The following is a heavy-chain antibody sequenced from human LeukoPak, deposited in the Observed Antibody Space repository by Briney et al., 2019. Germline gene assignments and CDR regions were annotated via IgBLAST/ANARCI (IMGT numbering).Heavy chain of an antibody. V-gene: IGHV3-23*01. CDR2: IGGSGGST. CDR1: GLIFSSYA. D-gene: IGHD3-3*01. J-gene: IGHJ4*02. CDR3: AKEYYDFWSGYYYFDY. Sequence: GGSLRLSCAASGLIFSSYAMSWVRQTPGKGLEWVSAIGGSGGSTYYADSVKGRFTISRDNSKNTLYLQMNSLRAEDTAVYYCAKEYYDFWSGYYYFDYWGQGTLVTVSS.